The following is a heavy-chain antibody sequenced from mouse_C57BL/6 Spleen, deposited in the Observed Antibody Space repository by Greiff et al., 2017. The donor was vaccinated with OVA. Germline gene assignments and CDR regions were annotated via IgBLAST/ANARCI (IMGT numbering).Heavy chain of an antibody. Sequence: EVKLMESGGDLVKPGGSLKLSCAASGFTFSSYGMSWVRQTPDKRLEWVATISSGGSYTYYPDSVKGRFTISRDNAKNTLYLQMSSLKSEDTAMYYCARHPYGSSVRGVFDYWGQGTTLTVSS. D-gene: IGHD1-1*01. CDR1: GFTFSSYG. CDR2: ISSGGSYT. V-gene: IGHV5-6*01. J-gene: IGHJ2*01. CDR3: ARHPYGSSVRGVFDY.